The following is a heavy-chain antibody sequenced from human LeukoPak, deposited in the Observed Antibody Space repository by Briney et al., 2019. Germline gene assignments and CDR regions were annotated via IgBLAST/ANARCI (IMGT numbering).Heavy chain of an antibody. Sequence: SETLSLTCAVSGGSLNSTNWWSWVRQAPGKGLEWIGEIYHSGTTSYNPSLKSRVSISVDKSKNQFSLKLNSVTAADTAVYFCARLYYYESRGLRPFDPWGQGTLVTVSS. CDR2: IYHSGTT. CDR1: GGSLNSTNW. CDR3: ARLYYYESRGLRPFDP. J-gene: IGHJ5*02. D-gene: IGHD3-22*01. V-gene: IGHV4-4*02.